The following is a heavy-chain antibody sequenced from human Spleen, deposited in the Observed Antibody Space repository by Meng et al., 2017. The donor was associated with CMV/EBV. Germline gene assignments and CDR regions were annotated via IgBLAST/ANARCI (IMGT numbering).Heavy chain of an antibody. CDR3: ARGPDVLRSLQWSYYGMDV. CDR1: GGYISTGDFY. D-gene: IGHD3-3*01. J-gene: IGHJ6*02. CDR2: IYYASNT. V-gene: IGHV4-30-4*08. Sequence: SESLSLTCTVSGGYISTGDFYWSWVRQPPGKGLEWIGYIYYASNTHYSPSLKSRVTISTDTSTNQFSLKLTSVTAADSAVYLCARGPDVLRSLQWSYYGMDVWGQGTTVTVSS.